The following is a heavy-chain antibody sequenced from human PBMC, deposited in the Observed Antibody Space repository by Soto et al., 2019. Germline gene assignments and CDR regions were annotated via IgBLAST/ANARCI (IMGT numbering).Heavy chain of an antibody. CDR3: ARHVGNYGDWAFDY. D-gene: IGHD4-17*01. Sequence: SETMSLTCIVVVVSISSSTQSCGWIRQPPGKVLEWLASIYSSGRTYYNPPLKSRLTISVDTSKNQVSLELSTMTAADAAVYYCARHVGNYGDWAFDYWGQGTLVTVS. J-gene: IGHJ4*02. CDR1: VVSISSSTQS. V-gene: IGHV4-39*01. CDR2: IYSSGRT.